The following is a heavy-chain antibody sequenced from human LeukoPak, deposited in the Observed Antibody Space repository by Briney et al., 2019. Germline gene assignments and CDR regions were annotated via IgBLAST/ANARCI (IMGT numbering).Heavy chain of an antibody. V-gene: IGHV1-24*01. CDR2: FDPEDGET. D-gene: IGHD3-10*01. CDR3: ATGASISMVRGVIISGNWFDP. CDR1: GYTLTELS. Sequence: ASVKVSCKVSGYTLTELSMHWVRQAPGKGLEWMGGFDPEDGETIYAQKFQGRVTMTEDTSTDTAYMELSSLRSEDTAVYYCATGASISMVRGVIISGNWFDPWGQGTLVTVSS. J-gene: IGHJ5*02.